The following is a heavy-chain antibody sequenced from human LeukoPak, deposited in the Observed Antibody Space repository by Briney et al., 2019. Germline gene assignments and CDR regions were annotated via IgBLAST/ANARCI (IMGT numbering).Heavy chain of an antibody. V-gene: IGHV1-46*01. CDR1: GYTCTSYY. D-gene: IGHD1-26*01. CDR3: ARTSGSYPYYFDY. J-gene: IGHJ4*02. CDR2: INPSGGST. Sequence: GASVKVSCKASGYTCTSYYMHWVRQGPGQGLEWMGIINPSGGSTSYAQKFQGRVTMTRDTSTSTVYMELSSLRSEDTAVYYCARTSGSYPYYFDYWGQGTLVTVSS.